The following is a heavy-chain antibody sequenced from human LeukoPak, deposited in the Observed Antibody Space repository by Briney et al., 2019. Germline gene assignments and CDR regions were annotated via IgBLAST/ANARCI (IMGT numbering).Heavy chain of an antibody. J-gene: IGHJ6*02. CDR1: GGTFSSYA. V-gene: IGHV1-8*02. CDR3: ASWRSTSCYTEPCYYYGMDV. D-gene: IGHD2-2*02. Sequence: ASVKVSCKASGGTFSSYAISWVRQAPGQGREWVGWMNPNSGNTGYAQKFQGRVTMTRNTSISTAYMELSSLRSEDTAVYYCASWRSTSCYTEPCYYYGMDVWGQGTTVTVSS. CDR2: MNPNSGNT.